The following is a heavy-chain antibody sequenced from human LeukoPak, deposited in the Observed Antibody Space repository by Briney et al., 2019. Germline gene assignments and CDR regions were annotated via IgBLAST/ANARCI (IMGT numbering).Heavy chain of an antibody. D-gene: IGHD1-26*01. CDR1: GGSISSSSYY. Sequence: PSETLSLTCTVSGGSISSSSYYWGWIRQPPGTGLEWIGSIYYSGSTYYNPSLKSRVTISVDTSKNQFSLKLSSVTAADTAVYYCARGLLSGGYYNRILHTRKYYFDYWGQGTLVTVSS. CDR3: ARGLLSGGYYNRILHTRKYYFDY. CDR2: IYYSGST. J-gene: IGHJ4*02. V-gene: IGHV4-39*07.